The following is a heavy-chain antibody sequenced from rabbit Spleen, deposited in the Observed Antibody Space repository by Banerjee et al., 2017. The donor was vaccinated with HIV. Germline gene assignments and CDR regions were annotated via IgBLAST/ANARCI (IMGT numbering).Heavy chain of an antibody. J-gene: IGHJ6*01. CDR2: INVATGKP. Sequence: QSLEESGGDLVKPGASLTLTCTASGFSFTYIDYLCWVRQPPGKGPEWIACINVATGKPVYATWAKGRFTISRTSSTTVTLQMTSLTVADTATYFCARDSGTSFSSYGMDLWGPGTLVTVS. CDR3: ARDSGTSFSSYGMDL. D-gene: IGHD8-1*01. CDR1: GFSFTYIDY. V-gene: IGHV1S40*01.